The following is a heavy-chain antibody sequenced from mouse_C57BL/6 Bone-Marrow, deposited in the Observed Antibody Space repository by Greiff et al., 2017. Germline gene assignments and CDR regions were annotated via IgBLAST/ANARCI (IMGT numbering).Heavy chain of an antibody. CDR1: GFTFSDYG. Sequence: EVQLVESGGGLVKPGGSLKLSCAASGFTFSDYGMHWVRQAPEKGLEWVAYISSGSSTIYYADTVQGRFTISRDNAKNTLFLQMTSLRSEDTAMYYWARGDYGNYRGYAMDYWGQGTSVTVSS. D-gene: IGHD2-1*01. J-gene: IGHJ4*01. CDR2: ISSGSSTI. V-gene: IGHV5-17*01. CDR3: ARGDYGNYRGYAMDY.